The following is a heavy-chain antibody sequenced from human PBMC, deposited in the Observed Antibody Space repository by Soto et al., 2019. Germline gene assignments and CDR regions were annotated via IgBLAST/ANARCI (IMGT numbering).Heavy chain of an antibody. CDR3: ARGGFGVVIDYYYYGMDV. J-gene: IGHJ6*02. CDR1: GFTFSSYA. D-gene: IGHD3-3*01. V-gene: IGHV3-23*01. CDR2: ISGSGGST. Sequence: PGGSLRLSCAASGFTFSSYAMSWVRQAPGKGLEWVSAISGSGGSTYYADSVKGRFTISRDNSKNTLYLQMNSLRAEDTAVYYYARGGFGVVIDYYYYGMDVWGQGTTVTVS.